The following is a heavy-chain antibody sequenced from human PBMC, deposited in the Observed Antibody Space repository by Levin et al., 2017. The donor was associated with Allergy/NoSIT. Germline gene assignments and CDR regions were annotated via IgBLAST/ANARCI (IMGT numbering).Heavy chain of an antibody. CDR3: ARDRTTVTNNWFDP. J-gene: IGHJ5*02. Sequence: ASVKVSCKASGYSFIDYYIHWVRQAPGQGLEWMGWIDPNSGDTTYAEKFRGRVTMTRDTSITTAYMEVNRLRSDDTAVYFCARDRTTVTNNWFDPWGQGTLVTVSS. CDR2: IDPNSGDT. D-gene: IGHD4-11*01. V-gene: IGHV1-2*02. CDR1: GYSFIDYY.